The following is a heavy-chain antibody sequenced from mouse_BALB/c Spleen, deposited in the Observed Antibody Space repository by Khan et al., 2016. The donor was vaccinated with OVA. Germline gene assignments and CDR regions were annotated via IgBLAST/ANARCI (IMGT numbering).Heavy chain of an antibody. CDR2: IYPGNVNT. V-gene: IGHV1S56*01. J-gene: IGHJ3*01. Sequence: VQLQQSGPELVKPGASVRISCKASGYTFTDYYINWMKQRPGQGLEWIGWIYPGNVNTKYNEKFKDKAILTADKSSSTAYMQLSSLNSEDSSVYFCAREVYYGNSRAWFAYWGQGTLVTVST. D-gene: IGHD2-1*01. CDR1: GYTFTDYY. CDR3: AREVYYGNSRAWFAY.